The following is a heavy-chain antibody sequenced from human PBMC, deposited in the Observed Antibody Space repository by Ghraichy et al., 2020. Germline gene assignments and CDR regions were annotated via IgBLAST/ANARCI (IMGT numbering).Heavy chain of an antibody. D-gene: IGHD3-9*01. CDR3: ARDPVTVEYFDQPKGMDV. J-gene: IGHJ6*02. CDR1: GYTFTGYY. CDR2: INPNSGGT. V-gene: IGHV1-2*02. Sequence: ASVKVSCKASGYTFTGYYMHWVRQAPGQGLEWMGWINPNSGGTNYAQKFQGRVTMTRDTSISTAYMELSRLRSDDTAVYYCARDPVTVEYFDQPKGMDVWGQGTTVTVSS.